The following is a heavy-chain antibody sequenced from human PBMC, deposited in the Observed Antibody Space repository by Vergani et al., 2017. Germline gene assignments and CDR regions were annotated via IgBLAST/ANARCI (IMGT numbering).Heavy chain of an antibody. D-gene: IGHD3-10*01. Sequence: QLQLQESGPGLVKPSETLSLTCTVSGGSISSSSYYWGWIRQPPGKGLEWIGSIYYSGSTYYNPSLKSRVTISVDTSKNQFSLKLSSVTAADTAVYYCASLDYYGSGLGGYWGQGTQVTVSS. V-gene: IGHV4-39*01. CDR2: IYYSGST. CDR1: GGSISSSSYY. CDR3: ASLDYYGSGLGGY. J-gene: IGHJ4*02.